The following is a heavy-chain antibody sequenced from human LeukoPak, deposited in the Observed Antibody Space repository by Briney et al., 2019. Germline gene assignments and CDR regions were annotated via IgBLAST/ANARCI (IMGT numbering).Heavy chain of an antibody. D-gene: IGHD3-22*01. CDR1: GFTFSSYG. CDR3: AKEKDYYDSSGQFDY. J-gene: IGHJ4*02. CDR2: IWYGGSNK. V-gene: IGHV3-30*02. Sequence: GGSLRLSCAASGFTFSSYGMHWVRQAPGKGLEWVAVIWYGGSNKYYADSVKGRFTISRDNSKNTLYLQMNSLRAEDTAVYYCAKEKDYYDSSGQFDYWGQGTLVTVSS.